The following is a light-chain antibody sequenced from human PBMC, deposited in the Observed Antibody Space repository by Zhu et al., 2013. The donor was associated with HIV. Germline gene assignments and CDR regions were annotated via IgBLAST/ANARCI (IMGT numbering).Light chain of an antibody. V-gene: IGKV3-15*01. CDR3: QQRSKWPPFT. J-gene: IGKJ2*01. Sequence: EIVMTQSPATLSVSPGERATLSCRASQSVSNNLAWYQQKPGQAPRLLLYGASTRATGIPARFVGSGSGTEFTLTISSLEPEDFTVYYCQQRSKWPPFTFGQGTK. CDR1: QSVSNN. CDR2: GAS.